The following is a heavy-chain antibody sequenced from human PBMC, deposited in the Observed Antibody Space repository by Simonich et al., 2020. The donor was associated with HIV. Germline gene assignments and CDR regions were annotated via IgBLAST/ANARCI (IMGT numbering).Heavy chain of an antibody. D-gene: IGHD4-4*01. J-gene: IGHJ3*02. CDR3: ATTINYEDAFDI. CDR2: ISHSGST. CDR1: GGSIRSSNG. Sequence: QVQLQESGPGLVKPSGTLSLTCAVSGGSIRSSNGGRWGRQPPGKGLEWIGEISHSGSTDYNPSLKSRVTISVDTSKNQFSLKLSSVTAADTAVYYCATTINYEDAFDIWGQGTMVTVSS. V-gene: IGHV4-4*02.